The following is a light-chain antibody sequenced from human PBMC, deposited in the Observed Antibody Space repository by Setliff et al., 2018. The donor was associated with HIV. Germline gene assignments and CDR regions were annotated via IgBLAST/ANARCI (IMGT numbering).Light chain of an antibody. J-gene: IGLJ1*01. CDR3: TSYTRDNTITRV. V-gene: IGLV2-14*01. Sequence: QSVLTQPASVSGSPGQSITISCTGTSSDVGGYNWVSWYQQHPGKAPKLVIYEVSNRPSGVSNRFSGSKSGSTASLTISGLQAEDEADYYCTSYTRDNTITRVFGTGTKVTVL. CDR1: SSDVGGYNW. CDR2: EVS.